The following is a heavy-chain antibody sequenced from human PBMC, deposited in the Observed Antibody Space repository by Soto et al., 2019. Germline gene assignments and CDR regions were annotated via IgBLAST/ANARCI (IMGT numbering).Heavy chain of an antibody. D-gene: IGHD3-22*01. V-gene: IGHV1-3*01. CDR1: GYTFTSYA. CDR3: ARVGDSSGYYFGLGGYFDY. J-gene: IGHJ4*02. CDR2: INAGNGNT. Sequence: QVQLVQSGAEVKKPGASVKVSCKASGYTFTSYAMHWVRQAPGQRLEWMGWINAGNGNTKYSQKFQGRVTITRDTSASTAYMELSSLRSEDTAVYYCARVGDSSGYYFGLGGYFDYWGQGTLVTVSS.